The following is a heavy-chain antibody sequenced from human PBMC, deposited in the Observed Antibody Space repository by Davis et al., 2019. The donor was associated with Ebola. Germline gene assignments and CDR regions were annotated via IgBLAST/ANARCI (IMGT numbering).Heavy chain of an antibody. CDR3: ARHVNGDFWYFDL. Sequence: GGSLRLSCAASGFNFSNYGMHWVRQAPGKGLEWVAVVSHDGSQRYYAESVKGRFTISRDNSKNTVYLQMNSLRVEDTAMYYCARHVNGDFWYFDLWGRGTRVTVSS. CDR1: GFNFSNYG. D-gene: IGHD4-17*01. J-gene: IGHJ2*01. CDR2: VSHDGSQR. V-gene: IGHV3-30*03.